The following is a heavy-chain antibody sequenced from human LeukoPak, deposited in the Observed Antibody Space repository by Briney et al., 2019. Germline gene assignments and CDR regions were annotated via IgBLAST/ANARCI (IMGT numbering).Heavy chain of an antibody. D-gene: IGHD6-19*01. CDR3: ARGAQWLVP. J-gene: IGHJ5*02. CDR1: GYTFTSYG. V-gene: IGHV1-18*01. Sequence: ASVKLSCKASGYTFTSYGISWVRQAPGQGLECMGWISPYNGKTNYAQKFQGRVTMTTDTSTGTAYMELRSLTSDDTALYYCARGAQWLVPWGQGTLVTVSS. CDR2: ISPYNGKT.